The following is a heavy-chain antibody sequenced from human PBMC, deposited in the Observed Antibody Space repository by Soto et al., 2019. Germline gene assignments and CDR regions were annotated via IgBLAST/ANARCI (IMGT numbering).Heavy chain of an antibody. Sequence: QVQLVQSGAEVKKPGSSVKVSCKAYGGIFSTYAISWLRQAPGQGLEWMGGIIPIFGTPNYAQKFHGRVTITADESTSTAYMELSRLRSEDTAVYYCARDRDDYGSGNYYNRIDFWGQGTLVTVSS. CDR1: GGIFSTYA. V-gene: IGHV1-69*01. CDR3: ARDRDDYGSGNYYNRIDF. J-gene: IGHJ4*02. CDR2: IIPIFGTP. D-gene: IGHD3-10*01.